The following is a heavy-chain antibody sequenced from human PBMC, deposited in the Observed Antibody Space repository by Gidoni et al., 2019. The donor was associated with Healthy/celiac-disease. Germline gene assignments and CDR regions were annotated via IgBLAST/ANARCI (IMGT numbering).Heavy chain of an antibody. Sequence: EVQLLESGGGLVQPGGSLRLSCAASGFTFSSYAMRWVRQAPGKGLGWVSAISGSGGSTYYADSVKGRFTISRDNSKNTLYLQMNSLRAEDTAVYYCAKWELYGYSSSWYATNPTEDYWGQGTLVTVSP. CDR3: AKWELYGYSSSWYATNPTEDY. CDR1: GFTFSSYA. D-gene: IGHD6-13*01. V-gene: IGHV3-23*01. J-gene: IGHJ4*02. CDR2: ISGSGGST.